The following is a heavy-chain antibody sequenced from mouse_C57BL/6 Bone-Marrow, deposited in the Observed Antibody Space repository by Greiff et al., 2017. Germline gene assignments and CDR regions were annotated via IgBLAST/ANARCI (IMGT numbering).Heavy chain of an antibody. CDR2: IRYDGGN. Sequence: EVQLVESGPGLVKPSQSLSLTCSVTGYSITSGYYWNWIRQFPGNKLEWMGYIRYDGGNNYNPSLKNRISLTRDTSKNQFFLKLSSVTTENTATYYGESGEYDYRNAMDYWGQGTSVTVSS. D-gene: IGHD2-4*01. CDR1: GYSITSGYY. J-gene: IGHJ4*01. V-gene: IGHV3-6*01. CDR3: ESGEYDYRNAMDY.